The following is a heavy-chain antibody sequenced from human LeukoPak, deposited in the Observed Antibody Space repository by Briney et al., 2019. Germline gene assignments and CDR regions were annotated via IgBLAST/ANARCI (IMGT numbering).Heavy chain of an antibody. Sequence: PGGSLRLSCAASGFTFSSYGMHWVRQAPGKGLEWVAVISYDGSNKYYAGSVKGRFTISRDNSKNTLYLQMNSLRAEDTAVHYCAKDLERIVGAPGAFDIWGQGTMVTVSS. V-gene: IGHV3-30*18. CDR3: AKDLERIVGAPGAFDI. D-gene: IGHD1-26*01. J-gene: IGHJ3*02. CDR1: GFTFSSYG. CDR2: ISYDGSNK.